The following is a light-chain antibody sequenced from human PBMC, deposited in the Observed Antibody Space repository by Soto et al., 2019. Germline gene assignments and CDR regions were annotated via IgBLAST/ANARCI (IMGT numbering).Light chain of an antibody. J-gene: IGKJ2*01. CDR1: QSISLY. Sequence: DVQMTQSPSSLSASVGDRVTITCRASQSISLYLNRYQQKPGTDPELLIYASSSLQPGVPSRFSGSGSGTDFTLTISRLQPEDFATYYCQQSYTAPDTCGQGTMLEIK. V-gene: IGKV1-39*01. CDR2: ASS. CDR3: QQSYTAPDT.